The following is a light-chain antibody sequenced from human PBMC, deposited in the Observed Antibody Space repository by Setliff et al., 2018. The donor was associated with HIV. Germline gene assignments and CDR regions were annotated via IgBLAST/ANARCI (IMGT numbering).Light chain of an antibody. V-gene: IGLV1-40*01. CDR1: SSNIGARFS. CDR3: QSYDSSLTGYV. J-gene: IGLJ1*01. Sequence: QSVLTQPPSVSGAPGQRLTISCTGSSSNIGARFSVHWYQHLPGAAPKLLIYDDNNRPSGVPDRFSGSKSGTSASLATTGLQAEDEADYYCQSYDSSLTGYVFGTGTKVTV. CDR2: DDN.